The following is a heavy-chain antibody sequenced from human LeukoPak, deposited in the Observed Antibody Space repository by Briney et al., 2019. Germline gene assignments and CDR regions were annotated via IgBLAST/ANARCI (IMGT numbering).Heavy chain of an antibody. Sequence: GGSLILSCAASGFTFSSYGMHWVRQAPGKGLEGVAFVRYDGSNKYYADSVKGRFTISRDNSKNTLYLQMNSLRAEDTAVYYCAKVSAAAGTDYYYYMDVWGKGTTVTVSS. V-gene: IGHV3-30*02. CDR2: VRYDGSNK. CDR3: AKVSAAAGTDYYYYMDV. J-gene: IGHJ6*03. CDR1: GFTFSSYG. D-gene: IGHD6-13*01.